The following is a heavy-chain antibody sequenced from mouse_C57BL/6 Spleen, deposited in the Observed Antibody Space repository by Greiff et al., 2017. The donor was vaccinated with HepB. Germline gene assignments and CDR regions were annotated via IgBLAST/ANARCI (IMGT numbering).Heavy chain of an antibody. V-gene: IGHV1-61*01. CDR1: GYTFTSYW. D-gene: IGHD1-1*01. J-gene: IGHJ1*03. Sequence: QVQLQQPGAELVRPGSSVKLSCKASGYTFTSYWMDWVKQRPGQGLEWIGNIYPSDSETHYNQKFKDKATLTVDKSSSTAYMQLSSLTSEDSAVYYCARWILRGYFDVWGTGTTVTVSS. CDR3: ARWILRGYFDV. CDR2: IYPSDSET.